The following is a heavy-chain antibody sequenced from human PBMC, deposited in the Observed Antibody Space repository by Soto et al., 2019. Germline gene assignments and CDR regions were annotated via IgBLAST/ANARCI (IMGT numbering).Heavy chain of an antibody. CDR3: ARDRLLYYDSSGFIDY. D-gene: IGHD3-22*01. V-gene: IGHV1-18*01. J-gene: IGHJ4*02. CDR1: GYTFTSYG. Sequence: SGQVSCRASGYTFTSYGISCVRQGPGQGLEWMGWISAYNGNTNYAQKLQGRVTMTTDTSTSTAYMELRSLRSDDTAVYYCARDRLLYYDSSGFIDYWGQGTLVTVSS. CDR2: ISAYNGNT.